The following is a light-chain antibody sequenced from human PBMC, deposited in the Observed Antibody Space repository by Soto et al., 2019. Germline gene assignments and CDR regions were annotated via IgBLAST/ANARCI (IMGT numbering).Light chain of an antibody. Sequence: AIQLTQSPSSLSASVGDRVTITCRASQGISSALAWYQQKPGKAPKLLIYDASSLASGVPSRFSGSGSGTDFTLPISSLQPEDFATYYCQQFNSYPALTFGGGTKVEIK. J-gene: IGKJ4*01. CDR1: QGISSA. CDR3: QQFNSYPALT. CDR2: DAS. V-gene: IGKV1-13*02.